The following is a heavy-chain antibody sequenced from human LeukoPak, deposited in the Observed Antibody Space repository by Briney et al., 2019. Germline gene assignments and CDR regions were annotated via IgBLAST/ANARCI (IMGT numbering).Heavy chain of an antibody. CDR2: IYYSGST. D-gene: IGHD4-17*01. J-gene: IGHJ3*02. Sequence: SETLSLTCTVSGGSISSYYWSWIRQPPGKGQEWIGYIYYSGSTNYNPSLKSRVTISVDTSKNQFSLKLSSVTAADTAVYYCARDGPMTTDAFDIWGQGTMVTVSS. CDR3: ARDGPMTTDAFDI. CDR1: GGSISSYY. V-gene: IGHV4-59*01.